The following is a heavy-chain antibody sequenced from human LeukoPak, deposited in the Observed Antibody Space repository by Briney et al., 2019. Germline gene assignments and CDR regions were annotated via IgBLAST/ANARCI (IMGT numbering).Heavy chain of an antibody. CDR2: IIPIFGTA. CDR1: GGTFSSYA. J-gene: IGHJ3*02. D-gene: IGHD1-26*01. V-gene: IGHV1-69*05. Sequence: SVTVSCKASGGTFSSYAISWVRQAPGQGLEWMGGIIPIFGTANYAQKFQGRVTMTRDTSTSTVYMELSSLRSEDTAVYYCARDGAAFDIWGQGTMVTVSS. CDR3: ARDGAAFDI.